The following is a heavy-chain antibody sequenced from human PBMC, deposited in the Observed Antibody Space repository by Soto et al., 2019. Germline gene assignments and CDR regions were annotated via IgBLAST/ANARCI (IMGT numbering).Heavy chain of an antibody. V-gene: IGHV4-34*01. CDR2: INHSGST. J-gene: IGHJ5*02. D-gene: IGHD2-2*01. CDR1: GGSFSGYY. Sequence: SETLSLTCAVYGGSFSGYYWSWIRQPPGKGLEWIGEINHSGSTNYNPSLKSRVTISVDTSKNQFSLKLSSVTAADTAVYYCARIRDIVVVPAAMRHNWFDPWGQGTLVTVSS. CDR3: ARIRDIVVVPAAMRHNWFDP.